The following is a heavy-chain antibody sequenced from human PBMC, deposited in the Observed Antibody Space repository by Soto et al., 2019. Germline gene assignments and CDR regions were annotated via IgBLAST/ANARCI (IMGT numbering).Heavy chain of an antibody. CDR1: GFTFSSYG. Sequence: TGGSLRLSCAASGFTFSSYGMHWVRQAPGKGLEWVAVIWYDGSNKYYADSVKGRFTISRDNSKNTLYLQMNSLRAEDTAVYYCARPTYYYGSGSPNFDYWGQGTLVTVSS. D-gene: IGHD3-10*01. CDR2: IWYDGSNK. CDR3: ARPTYYYGSGSPNFDY. V-gene: IGHV3-33*01. J-gene: IGHJ4*02.